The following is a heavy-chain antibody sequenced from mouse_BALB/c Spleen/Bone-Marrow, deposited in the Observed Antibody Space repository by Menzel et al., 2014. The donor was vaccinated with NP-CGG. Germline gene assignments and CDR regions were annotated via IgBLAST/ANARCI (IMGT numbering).Heavy chain of an antibody. CDR3: ARDGDYRYAWFSY. Sequence: EVQLVESGGRLMKPGGSLKLSCAASGFSFSDHYMYWVRQTPEKRLEWVATISDGGGHTYYSDSVKGRFTISRDNAKNNLYLQMSSLKSEDTAMYHCARDGDYRYAWFSYWGQGTPVTVSA. CDR1: GFSFSDHY. V-gene: IGHV5-4*02. J-gene: IGHJ3*01. D-gene: IGHD2-14*01. CDR2: ISDGGGHT.